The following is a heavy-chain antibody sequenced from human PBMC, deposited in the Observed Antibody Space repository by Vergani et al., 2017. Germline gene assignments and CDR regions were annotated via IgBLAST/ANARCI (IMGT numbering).Heavy chain of an antibody. Sequence: QLQLQESASGLVKPSQTLSLTCAVSGGSISSGGYSWSWIRQPPGKGLEWIGYIYHSGSTYYNPSLKSRVTISVDRSKNQFSMKFSSVTAADTAVYYCDRYLGGSPPDYYYYMDVWGKGTTVTVSS. D-gene: IGHD1-26*01. CDR1: GGSISSGGYS. CDR2: IYHSGST. J-gene: IGHJ6*03. V-gene: IGHV4-30-2*01. CDR3: DRYLGGSPPDYYYYMDV.